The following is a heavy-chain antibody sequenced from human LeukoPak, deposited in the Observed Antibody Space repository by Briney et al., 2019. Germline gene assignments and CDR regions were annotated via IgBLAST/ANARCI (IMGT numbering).Heavy chain of an antibody. V-gene: IGHV4-31*03. Sequence: PSETLSLTCTVSGGSISSGGYYWSWTRQHPGKGLEWIGYIYYSGSTYYNPSLKSRVTISVDTSKNQFSLKLSSVTAADTAVYYCAREGYRQPLDYWGQGTLVTVSS. D-gene: IGHD6-13*01. CDR1: GGSISSGGYY. CDR3: AREGYRQPLDY. CDR2: IYYSGST. J-gene: IGHJ4*02.